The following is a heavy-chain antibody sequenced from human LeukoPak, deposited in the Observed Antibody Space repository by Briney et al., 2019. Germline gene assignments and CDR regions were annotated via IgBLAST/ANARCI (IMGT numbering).Heavy chain of an antibody. CDR2: INTNTGNP. Sequence: ASVKVSCKASGYTFTTYALNWVRQAPGQGLEWMGWINTNTGNPTYAQGFTGRFVFSLDTSVSTALLQISSLKAEDTAVYYCARDRERYPAGYAFDIWGQGTMVTVSS. D-gene: IGHD1-1*01. V-gene: IGHV7-4-1*02. CDR3: ARDRERYPAGYAFDI. J-gene: IGHJ3*02. CDR1: GYTFTTYA.